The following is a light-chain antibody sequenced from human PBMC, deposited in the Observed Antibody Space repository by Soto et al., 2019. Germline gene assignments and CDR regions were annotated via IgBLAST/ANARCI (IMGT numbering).Light chain of an antibody. CDR2: DAS. CDR3: QQRSNWPPIT. V-gene: IGKV3-11*01. J-gene: IGKJ5*01. CDR1: QSVSSY. Sequence: EIVLTQSPATLSLSAGERATLSWRASQSVSSYLAWYQQKPAQAPRLLIYDASNRATGIPARFSGSGSGTDFTLTISSLEPEDFAVYYCQQRSNWPPITFGQGTRLEIK.